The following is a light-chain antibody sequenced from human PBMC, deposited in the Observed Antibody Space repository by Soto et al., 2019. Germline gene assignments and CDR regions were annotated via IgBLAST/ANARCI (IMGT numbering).Light chain of an antibody. CDR1: QSVTSSY. J-gene: IGKJ1*01. CDR3: QQYVRAPWT. V-gene: IGKV3-20*01. Sequence: EIVLTQPPGTLSLSPGERATLSCRASQSVTSSYLAWYQQKPGQAPRLVMYGASIRTSGIPDRFSGSGSGTDFTLTISRLEPEDFAVYYCQQYVRAPWTFGQGTKVDIK. CDR2: GAS.